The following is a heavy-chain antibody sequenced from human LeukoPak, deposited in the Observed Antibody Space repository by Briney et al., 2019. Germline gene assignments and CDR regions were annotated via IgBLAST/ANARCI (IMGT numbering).Heavy chain of an antibody. D-gene: IGHD2-8*01. V-gene: IGHV5-51*01. CDR3: ARLGYCSNGVCSNLDY. CDR1: GYSFTSYW. J-gene: IGHJ4*02. CDR2: IYPGDSDT. Sequence: GESLKISCQASGYSFTSYWIGWVRQMPGKGLEWMGLIYPGDSDTRCSPSFQGQVTISADKSITTAHLQWNSLKASDTAMYYCARLGYCSNGVCSNLDYWGQGTLVTVSS.